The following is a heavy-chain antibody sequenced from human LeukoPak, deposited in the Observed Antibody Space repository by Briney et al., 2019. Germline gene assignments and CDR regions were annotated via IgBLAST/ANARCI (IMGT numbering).Heavy chain of an antibody. J-gene: IGHJ6*03. Sequence: GGSLRLSCAASGFTFSSYGMHWVRQAPGKGLEWVAFIRYDGSNKYYADSVKGRFTISRDNSKNTLYLQMNSLRAEDTAVYYCAKGGPPYCGGDRYLYYYYYMDVWGKGTTVTVSS. CDR1: GFTFSSYG. CDR3: AKGGPPYCGGDRYLYYYYYMDV. D-gene: IGHD2-21*02. CDR2: IRYDGSNK. V-gene: IGHV3-30*02.